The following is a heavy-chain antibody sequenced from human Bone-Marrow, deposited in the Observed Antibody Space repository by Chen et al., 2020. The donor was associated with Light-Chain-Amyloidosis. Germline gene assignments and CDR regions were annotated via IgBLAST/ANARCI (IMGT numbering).Heavy chain of an antibody. Sequence: QVQLQQWGAGLLKPSETLSFTCAVYGGSFSGYYWSWIRQPPGKGLEWIGEINHSGSTNYNPSLKSRVTISVDTSKNQFSLKLSSVTAADTAVYYCARDGYDFWSGYLAYWGQGTLVTVSS. CDR2: INHSGST. CDR3: ARDGYDFWSGYLAY. J-gene: IGHJ4*02. D-gene: IGHD3-3*01. CDR1: GGSFSGYY. V-gene: IGHV4-34*01.